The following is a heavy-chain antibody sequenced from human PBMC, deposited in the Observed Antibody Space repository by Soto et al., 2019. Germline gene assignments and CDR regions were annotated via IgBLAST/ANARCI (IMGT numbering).Heavy chain of an antibody. CDR3: ARDLAVSGDYAEYFQH. J-gene: IGHJ1*01. V-gene: IGHV1-69*08. CDR1: GGTFSSYT. D-gene: IGHD4-17*01. Sequence: QVQLVQSGAEVKKPGSSVKVSCKASGGTFSSYTISWVRQAPGQGLEWMGRIIPILGIANYAQKFQGRVTITADKSTSTAYMELSSLRSEDTAVYYCARDLAVSGDYAEYFQHWCQGTLVTVSS. CDR2: IIPILGIA.